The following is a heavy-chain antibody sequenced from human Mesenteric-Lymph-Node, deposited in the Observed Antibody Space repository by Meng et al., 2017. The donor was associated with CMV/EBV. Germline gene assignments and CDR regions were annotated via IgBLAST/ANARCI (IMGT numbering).Heavy chain of an antibody. CDR3: TKDYGGYNDY. V-gene: IGHV3-23*01. CDR1: GFTFSSYA. Sequence: GESLKISCAASGFTFSSYAMSWVRQAPGKGLEWVSAISGSGGSTYYADSVKGRFTISRDSAKNSLYLQMSSLRHEDTALYYCTKDYGGYNDYWGQGTLVTVSS. CDR2: ISGSGGST. J-gene: IGHJ4*02. D-gene: IGHD3-10*01.